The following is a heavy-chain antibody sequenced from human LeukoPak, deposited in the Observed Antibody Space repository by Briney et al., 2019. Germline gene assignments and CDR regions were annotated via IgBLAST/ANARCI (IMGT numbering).Heavy chain of an antibody. CDR1: GYTISSGYY. D-gene: IGHD2-2*01. CDR3: ARSSSTSCSFDY. Sequence: PSENLSLTCTVSGYTISSGYYWGWIRQPPGKGLEWIGSIYHSGSTYYNPSLKSRVTISVDTSKNQFSLKLSSVTAADTAVYYCARSSSTSCSFDYWGQGTLVTVSS. CDR2: IYHSGST. J-gene: IGHJ4*02. V-gene: IGHV4-38-2*02.